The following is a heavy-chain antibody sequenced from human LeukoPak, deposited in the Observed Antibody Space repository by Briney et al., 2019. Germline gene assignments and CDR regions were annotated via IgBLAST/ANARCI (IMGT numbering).Heavy chain of an antibody. CDR2: ISAYNGNT. Sequence: ASVKVSCKASGYTFTSSGISWVRQAPGQGLEWMGWISAYNGNTNYAQKLQGRVTITTDTSTNTAYLELSSLRSDDTAVYYCGRGGRILWFGELDYWGQGTLVTVSS. V-gene: IGHV1-18*01. CDR1: GYTFTSSG. D-gene: IGHD3-10*01. J-gene: IGHJ4*02. CDR3: GRGGRILWFGELDY.